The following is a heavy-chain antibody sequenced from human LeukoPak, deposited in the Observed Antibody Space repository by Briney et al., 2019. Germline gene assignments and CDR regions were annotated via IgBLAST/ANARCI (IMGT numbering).Heavy chain of an antibody. J-gene: IGHJ4*02. CDR3: ARVWELSFDY. V-gene: IGHV3-53*01. CDR2: IYAGGST. Sequence: PGGSLRLSCAASGFTVSSDHMSWVRQAPGQGLEWVSVIYAGGSTYYADSVKGRFTISRDNFKNTLFLQMNSLRAEDTAVYYCARVWELSFDYWGQGALVTVSS. CDR1: GFTVSSDH. D-gene: IGHD1-26*01.